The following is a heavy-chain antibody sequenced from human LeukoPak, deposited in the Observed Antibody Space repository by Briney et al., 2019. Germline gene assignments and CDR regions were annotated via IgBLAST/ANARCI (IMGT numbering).Heavy chain of an antibody. CDR1: GGSFGGYY. CDR3: ARARRGYSYGRFDY. D-gene: IGHD5-18*01. J-gene: IGHJ4*02. Sequence: PSETLSLTCAVYGGSFGGYYWSWIRQPPGKGLEWIGEINHSGSTNYNPSLKSRVTISVDTSKNQFSLKLSSVTAADTAVYYCARARRGYSYGRFDYWGQGTLVTVSS. V-gene: IGHV4-34*01. CDR2: INHSGST.